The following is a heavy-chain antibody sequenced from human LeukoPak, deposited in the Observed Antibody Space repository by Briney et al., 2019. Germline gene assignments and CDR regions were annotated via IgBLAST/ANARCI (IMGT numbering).Heavy chain of an antibody. Sequence: GGSLRLSCAASGFTFSSYGMHWVRQAPGKGLEWVAVIWYDGSNKYYADSVKGRFTISRDNSKNTLYLQMNSLRAEDTAVYYCARRSEGSSFDYRGQGTLVTVSS. D-gene: IGHD6-6*01. J-gene: IGHJ4*02. CDR3: ARRSEGSSFDY. CDR2: IWYDGSNK. V-gene: IGHV3-33*01. CDR1: GFTFSSYG.